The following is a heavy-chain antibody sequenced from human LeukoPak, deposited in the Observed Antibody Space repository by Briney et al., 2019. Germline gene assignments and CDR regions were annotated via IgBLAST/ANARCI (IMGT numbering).Heavy chain of an antibody. CDR2: IIPIFGTA. V-gene: IGHV1-69*13. CDR1: GGTFSSYA. CDR3: ARGGTVGFDY. Sequence: EASVKVSCKASGGTFSSYAISWVRQAPGQGLERMGGIIPIFGTANYAQKFQGRVTITADESTSTAYMELSSLRSEDTAVYYCARGGTVGFDYWGQGTLVTVSS. J-gene: IGHJ4*02. D-gene: IGHD4-23*01.